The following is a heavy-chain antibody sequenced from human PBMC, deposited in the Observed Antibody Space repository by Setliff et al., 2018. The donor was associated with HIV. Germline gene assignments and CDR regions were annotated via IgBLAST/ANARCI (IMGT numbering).Heavy chain of an antibody. Sequence: GASVKVSCKASGGTFSSYAISWVRQAPGQGLEWMGRIIPIFGTANYAQRFKGRVTITADTSTSTVHMELSSLRSEDTAVYYCARDRQQVFHYMDVWAKGTTVTVSS. CDR1: GGTFSSYA. CDR2: IIPIFGTA. J-gene: IGHJ6*03. D-gene: IGHD6-6*01. V-gene: IGHV1-69*06. CDR3: ARDRQQVFHYMDV.